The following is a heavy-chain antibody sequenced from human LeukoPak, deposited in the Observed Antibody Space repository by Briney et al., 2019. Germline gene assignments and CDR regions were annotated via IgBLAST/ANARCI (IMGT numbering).Heavy chain of an antibody. J-gene: IGHJ6*03. Sequence: SETLSLTCTVSGGSISSYYWSWIRQPAGKGLEWIGRIYTSGSTNYNPSLKSRVTMSVDTSKNQFSLKLSSVTAADTAVYYCAREVNSSGWYGACYYYMDVWGKGTTVTVSS. V-gene: IGHV4-4*07. CDR1: GGSISSYY. D-gene: IGHD6-19*01. CDR3: AREVNSSGWYGACYYYMDV. CDR2: IYTSGST.